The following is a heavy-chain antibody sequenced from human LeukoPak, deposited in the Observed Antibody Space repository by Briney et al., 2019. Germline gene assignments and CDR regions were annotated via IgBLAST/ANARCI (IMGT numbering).Heavy chain of an antibody. J-gene: IGHJ4*02. CDR1: GNYW. Sequence: SGGSLRLSCAASGNYWMHWVRQAPGKGLVWVSHINSDGSWTSYADSVKGRFTISKDNAKNTVCLQMNSLRDEDTAVYYCARDEEYDFWSGYYVYWGQGTLVTVSS. V-gene: IGHV3-74*01. D-gene: IGHD3-3*01. CDR2: INSDGSWT. CDR3: ARDEEYDFWSGYYVY.